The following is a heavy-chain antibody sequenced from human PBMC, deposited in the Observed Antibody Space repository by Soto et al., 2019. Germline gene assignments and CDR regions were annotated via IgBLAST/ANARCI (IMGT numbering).Heavy chain of an antibody. V-gene: IGHV1-58*01. Sequence: QMQLVQSGPEVKKPGTSVKVSCKASGFTFTSSALQWVRPARGQRLEWIGWIVVGSGNTNYAQKFQERVTITRDMSTSTAYMELSSLRSEDTAVYYCAAVELGSVTGTTSGWGQGTLVTVSS. CDR1: GFTFTSSA. J-gene: IGHJ4*02. CDR2: IVVGSGNT. CDR3: AAVELGSVTGTTSG. D-gene: IGHD1-7*01.